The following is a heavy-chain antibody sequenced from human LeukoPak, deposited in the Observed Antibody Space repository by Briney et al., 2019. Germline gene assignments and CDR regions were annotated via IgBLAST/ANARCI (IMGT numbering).Heavy chain of an antibody. J-gene: IGHJ4*02. V-gene: IGHV3-23*01. CDR3: ASSGRKYYFDY. D-gene: IGHD2-15*01. Sequence: GGSPRLSCAASGFTFSSYAMSWVRQAPGKGLEWVSAISGSGGSTYYADSVKGRFTISRDNSKNTLYLQMNSLRAEDTAVYYCASSGRKYYFDYWGQGTLVTVSS. CDR2: ISGSGGST. CDR1: GFTFSSYA.